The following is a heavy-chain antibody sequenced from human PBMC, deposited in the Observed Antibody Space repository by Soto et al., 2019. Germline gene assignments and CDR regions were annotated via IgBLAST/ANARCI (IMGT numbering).Heavy chain of an antibody. CDR3: AKVPYGDYVPDAFDI. J-gene: IGHJ3*02. CDR2: ISYDGSNK. CDR1: GFTFSSYG. Sequence: GGSLRLSXAASGFTFSSYGMHWVRQAPGKGLEWVAVISYDGSNKYYADSVKGRFTISRDNSKNTLYLQMNSLRAEDTAVYYCAKVPYGDYVPDAFDIWGQGTMVTVS. D-gene: IGHD4-17*01. V-gene: IGHV3-30*18.